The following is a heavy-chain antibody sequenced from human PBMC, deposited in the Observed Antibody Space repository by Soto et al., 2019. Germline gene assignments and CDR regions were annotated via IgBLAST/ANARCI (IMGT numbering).Heavy chain of an antibody. V-gene: IGHV3-23*01. CDR1: GFSVSDYA. D-gene: IGHD2-8*01. CDR3: TKSRRSVLMVYGFGGMDV. J-gene: IGHJ6*02. Sequence: PRGSLRLSCAASGFSVSDYAMSWVRQAPGKGLEWVSSISGSGDGTYYGDSVKGRFTLSRDTSQKTLYLQMNNLRGEDTAVYFCTKSRRSVLMVYGFGGMDVWGRGTTVTVSS. CDR2: ISGSGDGT.